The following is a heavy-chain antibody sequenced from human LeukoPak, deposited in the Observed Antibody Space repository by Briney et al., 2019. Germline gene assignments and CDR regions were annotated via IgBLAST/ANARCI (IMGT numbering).Heavy chain of an antibody. Sequence: PGGSLRLSCVASGFTFDDYGMTWVRQAPGKGLEWVSGINWNGNNRGYAESVKGRFTISRDEAKNSLYLEIHSLRAEDMAMYYCAKANDGWDRTFISDYWGQGTLVTVSS. CDR3: AKANDGWDRTFISDY. V-gene: IGHV3-20*04. CDR2: INWNGNNR. CDR1: GFTFDDYG. J-gene: IGHJ4*02. D-gene: IGHD1-26*01.